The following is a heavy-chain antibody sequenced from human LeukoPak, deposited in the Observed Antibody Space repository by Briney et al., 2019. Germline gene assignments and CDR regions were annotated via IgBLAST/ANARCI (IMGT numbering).Heavy chain of an antibody. D-gene: IGHD5-12*01. V-gene: IGHV4-39*01. CDR3: ARRFNTVGLFDY. CDR1: GGSISSSNYY. CDR2: IYFSGST. Sequence: KPSETLSLTCTVSGGSISSSNYYWGWIRQPPGKGLEWIGSIYFSGSTSYNPSLKSRVTISVDTSKNQFSLRLGSVTAADTAVYYCARRFNTVGLFDYWGQGSLVTVSS. J-gene: IGHJ4*02.